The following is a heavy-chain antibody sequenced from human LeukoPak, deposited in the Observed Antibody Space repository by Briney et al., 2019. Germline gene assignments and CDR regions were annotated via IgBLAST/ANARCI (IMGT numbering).Heavy chain of an antibody. V-gene: IGHV4-39*01. CDR1: GGSISSSSYY. CDR2: IYYSGST. Sequence: PSETLSLTCTVSGGSISSSSYYWGWIRQPPEKGLEWIGSIYYSGSTYYNPSLKSRVTISVDTSKNQFSLKLSSVTAADTAVYYCAGPYCSSTSCSYFDYWGQGTLVTVSS. D-gene: IGHD2-2*01. CDR3: AGPYCSSTSCSYFDY. J-gene: IGHJ4*02.